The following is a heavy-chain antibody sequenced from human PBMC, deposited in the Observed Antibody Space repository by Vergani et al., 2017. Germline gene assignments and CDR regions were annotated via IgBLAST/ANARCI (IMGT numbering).Heavy chain of an antibody. D-gene: IGHD2-15*01. CDR2: IRYDGVKI. V-gene: IGHV3-30*02. CDR1: GFTFSTYG. CDR3: AKEIGRGFCGGASCYEAWFDP. J-gene: IGHJ5*02. Sequence: QVRLVESGGGVVQPGGSLRLSCAASGFTFSTYGIHWVRQAPGKGLEWVTFIRYDGVKIYADSVKGRFTISRDNSKITVYLQMSSLRDEDTAVYYCAKEIGRGFCGGASCYEAWFDPWAQGTLVTVSS.